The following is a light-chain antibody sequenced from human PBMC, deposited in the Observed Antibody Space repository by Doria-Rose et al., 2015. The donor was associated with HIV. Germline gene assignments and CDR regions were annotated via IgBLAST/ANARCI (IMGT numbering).Light chain of an antibody. Sequence: EIVLTQSPGTLSLSPGERATLSCRASQSVSANYLAWHQQRPGQSPRLLIYGASSRATDIPDRFSGSGSGTDFTLTISRLEPEDFAVYYCHQYASSRTFGQGIKVEIK. CDR1: QSVSANY. CDR2: GAS. V-gene: IGKV3-20*01. CDR3: HQYASSRT. J-gene: IGKJ1*01.